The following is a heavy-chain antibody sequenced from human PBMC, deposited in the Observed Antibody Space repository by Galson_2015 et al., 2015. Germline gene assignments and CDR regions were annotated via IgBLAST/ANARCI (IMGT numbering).Heavy chain of an antibody. Sequence: SLRLSCAASGLTFSSYGMHWVRQAPGKGLEWVAVIWYDGSNKYYADSVKGRFTISRDNSKNTLYVQMNSLRAEDTAVYYCARGRGWETLRKSPFDYWGQGTLVTVSS. J-gene: IGHJ4*02. D-gene: IGHD1-26*01. CDR3: ARGRGWETLRKSPFDY. V-gene: IGHV3-30*19. CDR1: GLTFSSYG. CDR2: IWYDGSNK.